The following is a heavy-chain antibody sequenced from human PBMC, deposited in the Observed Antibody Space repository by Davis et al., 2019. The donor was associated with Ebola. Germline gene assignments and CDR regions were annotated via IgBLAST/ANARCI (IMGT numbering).Heavy chain of an antibody. J-gene: IGHJ3*02. CDR1: GFTVSSNY. CDR3: ARDDPSSGWLGAFDI. V-gene: IGHV3-48*01. CDR2: ISSSSSTI. D-gene: IGHD6-19*01. Sequence: PGGSLRLSCAASGFTVSSNYMSWVRQAPGKGLEWVSYISSSSSTIYYADSVKGRFTISRDNAKNSLYLQMNSLRAEDTAVYYCARDDPSSGWLGAFDIWGQGTMVTVSS.